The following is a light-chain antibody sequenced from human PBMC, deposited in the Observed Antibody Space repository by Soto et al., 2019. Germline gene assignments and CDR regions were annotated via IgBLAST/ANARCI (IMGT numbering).Light chain of an antibody. Sequence: QSVLTQSPSASGTPGQRVTISCSGSFSNIGSNTVNWYEQLPGTAPKLLIYSNNQRPSGVPDRISGTKSGTSASLAIRGLQSDDEADYYCAAWDDSLNGVVFGGGTKLNVL. J-gene: IGLJ2*01. V-gene: IGLV1-44*01. CDR1: FSNIGSNT. CDR2: SNN. CDR3: AAWDDSLNGVV.